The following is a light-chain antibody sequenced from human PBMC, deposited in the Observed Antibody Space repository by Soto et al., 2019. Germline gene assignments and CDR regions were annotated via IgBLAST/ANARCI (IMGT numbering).Light chain of an antibody. Sequence: QAVVTQPPSVSAAPGQKVTISCSGSSSNIGNNYVSWYQQLPGTAPKLLIYENNKRPSGIPDRFSGSKSGTSATLGITGLQTGDEADYYCGTWDSSLSAVYVFGTGTKLTVL. CDR2: ENN. CDR1: SSNIGNNY. J-gene: IGLJ1*01. V-gene: IGLV1-51*02. CDR3: GTWDSSLSAVYV.